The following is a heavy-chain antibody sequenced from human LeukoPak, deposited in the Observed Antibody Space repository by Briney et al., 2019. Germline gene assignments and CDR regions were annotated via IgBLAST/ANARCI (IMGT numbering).Heavy chain of an antibody. CDR2: IKQDGSEK. J-gene: IGHJ5*02. CDR3: AREVASSSWDFFFYKYNWFDP. Sequence: GGSLRLSCAASGFTFSSSAMSWVRQAPGKGLEWVANIKQDGSEKYYVDSVKGRFTISRDNAKNSLYLQMNSLRAEDTAVYYCAREVASSSWDFFFYKYNWFDPWGQGTLVTVSS. CDR1: GFTFSSSA. D-gene: IGHD6-13*01. V-gene: IGHV3-7*01.